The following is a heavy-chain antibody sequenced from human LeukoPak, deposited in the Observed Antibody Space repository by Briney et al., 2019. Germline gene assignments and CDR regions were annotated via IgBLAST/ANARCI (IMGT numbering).Heavy chain of an antibody. CDR1: GGSISSGSYY. D-gene: IGHD3-16*02. Sequence: SETLSLTCTVSGGSISSGSYYWSWIRQPAGKGLEWIGRIYTSGSTNYNPSLKSRVTISVDTSKNQFSLKLSSVTAADTAVYYCARAPIGTYYDYVWGSYRQYYFDYWGQGTLVTVSS. J-gene: IGHJ4*02. CDR2: IYTSGST. CDR3: ARAPIGTYYDYVWGSYRQYYFDY. V-gene: IGHV4-61*02.